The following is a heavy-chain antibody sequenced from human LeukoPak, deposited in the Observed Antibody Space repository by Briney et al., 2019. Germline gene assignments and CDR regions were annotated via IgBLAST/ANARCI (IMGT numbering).Heavy chain of an antibody. CDR3: ARGLFVIVPTSRAGIFDS. D-gene: IGHD2/OR15-2a*01. CDR1: GFTFSTYW. CDR2: INADGSNI. V-gene: IGHV3-74*01. J-gene: IGHJ4*02. Sequence: PGGSLRLSCAASGFTFSTYWMHWVRQAPGKGLVWVTHINADGSNITYADSVKGRFTISRDNAKNTLYLQMKSLRVEDTAVYYCARGLFVIVPTSRAGIFDSWGQGNLVTVSS.